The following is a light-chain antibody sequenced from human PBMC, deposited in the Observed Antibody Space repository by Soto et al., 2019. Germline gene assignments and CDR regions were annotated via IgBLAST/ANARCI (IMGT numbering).Light chain of an antibody. J-gene: IGLJ2*01. CDR3: GTWDSSLSAVV. CDR1: SSNIGNNY. Sequence: QSVLTQPPSVSAAPGQKVTISCSGSSSNIGNNYVSWYQQLPGTAPKLLIYENNKRPSGIPDRFSGSKSGTSATLGITGLQTWDEADYYCGTWDSSLSAVVFGGGTK. V-gene: IGLV1-51*02. CDR2: ENN.